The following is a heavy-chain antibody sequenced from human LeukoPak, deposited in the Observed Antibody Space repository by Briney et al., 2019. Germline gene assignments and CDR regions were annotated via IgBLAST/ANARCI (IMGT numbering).Heavy chain of an antibody. D-gene: IGHD6-13*01. V-gene: IGHV3-30*18. J-gene: IGHJ4*02. CDR1: GFTFSSYG. Sequence: GGSLRLSCAASGFTFSSYGMHWVGQAPGKGREGVAVISYDGSNKYYADSVMGRFTISRDNSKNTLYLQMNSLRAEDTAVYYCAKNWGEQQLVLGYWGQGTLVTVSS. CDR2: ISYDGSNK. CDR3: AKNWGEQQLVLGY.